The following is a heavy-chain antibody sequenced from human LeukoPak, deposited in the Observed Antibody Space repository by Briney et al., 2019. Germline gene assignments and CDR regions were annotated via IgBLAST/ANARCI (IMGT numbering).Heavy chain of an antibody. D-gene: IGHD6-6*01. V-gene: IGHV4-39*07. CDR1: GDSISSTTYF. CDR3: ARTVSYSSSSEHYFDY. Sequence: PSETLSLTCTVSGDSISSTTYFWDWIRQPPGKGLEWIGNIYNSASTHYNPSLKSRVTISVDTSKNQFSLKLSSVTAADTAVYYCARTVSYSSSSEHYFDYWGQGTLVTVSS. J-gene: IGHJ4*02. CDR2: IYNSAST.